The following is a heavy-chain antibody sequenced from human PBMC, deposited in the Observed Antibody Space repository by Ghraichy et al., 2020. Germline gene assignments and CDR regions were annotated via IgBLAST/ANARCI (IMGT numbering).Heavy chain of an antibody. CDR2: IYYSGST. J-gene: IGHJ5*02. CDR1: GGSISSTNYY. CDR3: ARHRAYCGGDCYIHWFDP. Sequence: SQTLSLTCSVSGGSISSTNYYWGWIRQPPVKGLEWIGSIYYSGSTSYNPSLKSRVTISVDTSKNQFSLKLSSVTAADTAVYYCARHRAYCGGDCYIHWFDPWGQGTLVTVSS. D-gene: IGHD2-21*01. V-gene: IGHV4-39*01.